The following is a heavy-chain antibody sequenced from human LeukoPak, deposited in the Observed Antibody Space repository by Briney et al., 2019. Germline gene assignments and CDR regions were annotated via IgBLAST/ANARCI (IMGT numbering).Heavy chain of an antibody. J-gene: IGHJ6*03. D-gene: IGHD2-21*02. V-gene: IGHV3-30*02. Sequence: GGSLRLSCAASGFTFSNYGMHWVRQAPGKGLEWVAFIRYDGSNQYYADSVKGRFTISRDNSKNTLYLQMNSLRAEDTAVYYCAKELSVAYCGGDCYIQNYYYYYYMDVWGKGTTVTISS. CDR1: GFTFSNYG. CDR2: IRYDGSNQ. CDR3: AKELSVAYCGGDCYIQNYYYYYYMDV.